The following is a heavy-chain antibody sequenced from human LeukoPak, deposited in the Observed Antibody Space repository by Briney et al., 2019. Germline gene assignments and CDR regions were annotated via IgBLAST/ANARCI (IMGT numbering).Heavy chain of an antibody. CDR1: GFTFSSYS. CDR3: ARGGYCSSTSCYVFDP. CDR2: ISSSSSYI. V-gene: IGHV3-21*01. D-gene: IGHD2-2*01. Sequence: GGSLRLSCAASGFTFSSYSMNWVRQAPGKGLEWVSSISSSSSYIYYADSVKGRFTISRDNAKNSLYLQMNSLRAEDTAVYYCARGGYCSSTSCYVFDPWGQGTLVTVSS. J-gene: IGHJ5*02.